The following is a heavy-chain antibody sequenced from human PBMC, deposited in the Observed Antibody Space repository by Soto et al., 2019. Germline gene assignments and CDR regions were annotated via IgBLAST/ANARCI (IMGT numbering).Heavy chain of an antibody. CDR1: GFTFSSYG. V-gene: IGHV3-30*18. Sequence: QVQLVESGGGVVQPGRSLRLSCAASGFTFSSYGMHWVRQAPGKGLEWVAVISYDGSNKYYADSVKGRFTISRDNSKNTLYLQMNSLRAEDTAVYYCAKLTVTTPLLDYWGQGTLVTVSS. D-gene: IGHD4-17*01. J-gene: IGHJ4*02. CDR2: ISYDGSNK. CDR3: AKLTVTTPLLDY.